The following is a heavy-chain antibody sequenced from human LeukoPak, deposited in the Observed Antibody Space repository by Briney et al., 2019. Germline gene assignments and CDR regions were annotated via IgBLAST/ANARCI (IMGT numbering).Heavy chain of an antibody. CDR2: IYYSGST. D-gene: IGHD1-7*01. J-gene: IGHJ3*02. V-gene: IGHV4-31*03. CDR3: ASNWNYEGGAFDI. Sequence: SETLSLTCTVSGGSISSGGYYWSWIRQHPGKGLEWIGYIYYSGSTYYNLSLKSRVTISVDTSKNQFSLKLSSVTAADTAVYYCASNWNYEGGAFDIWGQGTMVTVSS. CDR1: GGSISSGGYY.